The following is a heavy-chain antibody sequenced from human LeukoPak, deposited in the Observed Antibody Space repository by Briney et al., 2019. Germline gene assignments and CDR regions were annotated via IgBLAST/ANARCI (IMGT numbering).Heavy chain of an antibody. CDR3: ARTNNVFYYFDY. J-gene: IGHJ4*02. Sequence: SETLSLTCAVYGGSFSGYYWSWIRQPPGKGLKWIGEINHSGSTNYNPSLKSRVTTSVDTSKNQFSLKLSSVTAADTAVYYCARTNNVFYYFDYWGQGTLVTVSS. CDR2: INHSGST. D-gene: IGHD1/OR15-1a*01. V-gene: IGHV4-34*01. CDR1: GGSFSGYY.